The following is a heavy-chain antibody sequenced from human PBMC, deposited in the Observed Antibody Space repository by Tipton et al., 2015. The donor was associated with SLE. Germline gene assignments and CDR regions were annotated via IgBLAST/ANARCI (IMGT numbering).Heavy chain of an antibody. CDR2: IYYSGST. CDR3: ARGPVLLWFGELHAFDI. CDR1: GGYVSSYY. V-gene: IGHV4-59*08. D-gene: IGHD3-10*01. Sequence: LRLSCTVSGGYVSSYYWSWIRQPPGKGLEWIGYIYYSGSTNYNPSPKSRVTISVDTSKNQFSLKLSSVTAADTAVYYCARGPVLLWFGELHAFDIWGQGTMVTVSS. J-gene: IGHJ3*02.